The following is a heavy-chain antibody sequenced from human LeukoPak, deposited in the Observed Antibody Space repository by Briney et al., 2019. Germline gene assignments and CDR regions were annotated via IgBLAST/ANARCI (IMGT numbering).Heavy chain of an antibody. CDR3: AKPLISGYYVGFFYDS. J-gene: IGHJ4*02. CDR2: IRGSGGNT. D-gene: IGHD5-12*01. Sequence: PGGSLRLSCAASGFTFSSYAMTWVRQAPGKGLEWVSSIRGSGGNTYYADSVKGRFTISRDTSKNTLYLQMSSLRAEDTGLYYCAKPLISGYYVGFFYDSWGQGTLVTVSS. V-gene: IGHV3-23*01. CDR1: GFTFSSYA.